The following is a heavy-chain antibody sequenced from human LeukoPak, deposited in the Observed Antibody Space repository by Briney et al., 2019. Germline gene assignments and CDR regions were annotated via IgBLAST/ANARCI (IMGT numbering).Heavy chain of an antibody. Sequence: GRSLRLSCAEPGFTFSSYGMYCVRQAPGKGLEWVAVIWYDGSNKYYADSVKGRFTISRDNSKNTLHLQMNSLRAEDTAVYYCARGLPPRRVDPAMAIVWGHYCEQWRQRSLVTVSS. V-gene: IGHV3-33*01. D-gene: IGHD5-18*01. CDR1: GFTFSSYG. CDR3: ARGLPPRRVDPAMAIVWGHYCEQ. CDR2: IWYDGSNK. J-gene: IGHJ4*02.